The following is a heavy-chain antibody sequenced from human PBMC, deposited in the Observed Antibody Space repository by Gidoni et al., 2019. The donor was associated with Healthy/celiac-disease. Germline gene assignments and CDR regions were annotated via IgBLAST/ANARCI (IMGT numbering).Heavy chain of an antibody. J-gene: IGHJ4*02. CDR1: GFTFSRHW. D-gene: IGHD3-22*01. V-gene: IGHV3-7*01. CDR3: ARDVTYYDDSSGYLDY. Sequence: EVQLVESGGGLVQPGGSLRLSCAASGFTFSRHWMSWVRQAPGKGLEWVANIKEDGSEKYYVDSVKGRFTISRDNAKNSLYLQMNSLRAEDTAVYYCARDVTYYDDSSGYLDYWGQGTLVTVSS. CDR2: IKEDGSEK.